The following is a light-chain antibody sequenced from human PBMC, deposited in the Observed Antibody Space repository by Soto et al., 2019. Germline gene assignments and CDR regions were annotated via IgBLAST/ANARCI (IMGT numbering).Light chain of an antibody. Sequence: EIVLTQSPGTLSLSPGERATLSCRASQSVRSDYLAWYQQKPGQALRLLVYGASSRATGIQDRFSGSGSGTDFTLTIRRLEPEDFAVYFCQQYGSSPITVGQGTRLEIK. CDR3: QQYGSSPIT. V-gene: IGKV3-20*01. CDR1: QSVRSDY. CDR2: GAS. J-gene: IGKJ5*01.